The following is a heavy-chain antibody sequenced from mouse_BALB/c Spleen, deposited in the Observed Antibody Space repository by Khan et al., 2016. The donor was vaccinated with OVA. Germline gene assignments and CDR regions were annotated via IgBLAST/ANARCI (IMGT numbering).Heavy chain of an antibody. J-gene: IGHJ3*01. D-gene: IGHD2-1*01. V-gene: IGHV1S132*01. CDR3: ARGYFGNYEFVY. Sequence: QVQLQQSGAELVKPGTSVKLSCKTSGYTFSSYWIQWVKQRPGQGLGWIGQIFPGTGTTYYNENFKDKATLTVDTSSNSAYMQLTSLTSEDSAVYFCARGYFGNYEFVYWGQGTLVTVSP. CDR1: GYTFSSYW. CDR2: IFPGTGTT.